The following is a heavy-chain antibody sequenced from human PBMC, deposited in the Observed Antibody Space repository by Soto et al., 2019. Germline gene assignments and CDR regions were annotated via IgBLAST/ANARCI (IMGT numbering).Heavy chain of an antibody. CDR3: GRDGALGDTAVVDS. CDR1: GFTFSTYG. CDR2: IWYDGSNK. Sequence: QVQLVESGGGVVQPGKSLRLSCAASGFTFSTYGMHWVRQAPGKELEWVAVIWYDGSNKYHGDSLKGRFTISRDNSKNTLYLQINNLRAEATAVYYCGRDGALGDTAVVDSWGQGTLVTVSS. D-gene: IGHD5-18*01. J-gene: IGHJ4*02. V-gene: IGHV3-33*01.